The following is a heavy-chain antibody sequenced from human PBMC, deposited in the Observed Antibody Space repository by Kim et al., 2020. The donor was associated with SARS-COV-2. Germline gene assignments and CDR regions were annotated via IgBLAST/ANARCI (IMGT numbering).Heavy chain of an antibody. CDR3: ASDYSNPEYYYYGMDV. CDR2: INHSGST. CDR1: GGSFSGYY. V-gene: IGHV4-34*01. J-gene: IGHJ6*02. Sequence: SETLSLTCAVYGGSFSGYYWSWIRQPPGKGLEWIGEINHSGSTNYNPSLKSRVTISVDTSKNQFSLKLSSVTAADTAVYYCASDYSNPEYYYYGMDVWGQGTTVTVSS. D-gene: IGHD4-4*01.